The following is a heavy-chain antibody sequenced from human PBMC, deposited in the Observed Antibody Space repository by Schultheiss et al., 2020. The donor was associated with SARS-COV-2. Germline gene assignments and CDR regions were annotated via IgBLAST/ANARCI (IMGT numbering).Heavy chain of an antibody. D-gene: IGHD3-16*01. J-gene: IGHJ3*01. CDR2: ISYDGSAQ. CDR1: GIGLGAYG. Sequence: WGSLRLSCAVSGIGLGAYGMHWVRQAPGKGLDWVIVISYDGSAQYYADSVKGRFTISRDESKNTLYLQMNRLRLEDTAVYYCAKLGGGFDALDVWGQGTLVTVSS. V-gene: IGHV3-30*18. CDR3: AKLGGGFDALDV.